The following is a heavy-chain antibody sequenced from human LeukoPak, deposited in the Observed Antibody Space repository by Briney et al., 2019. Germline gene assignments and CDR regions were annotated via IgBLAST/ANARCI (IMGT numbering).Heavy chain of an antibody. CDR2: MHGSGSP. CDR1: GGSISSGSYY. V-gene: IGHV4-61*01. CDR3: ARDLSINAFDI. J-gene: IGHJ3*02. Sequence: SQTLSLTCTVSGGSISSGSYYWSWIRQSPGKGLEWIAYMHGSGSPNYNPSLASRLTLSVDATENQLSLKLSSVTAADTAVYFCARDLSINAFDIWGPGTLVTVSS. D-gene: IGHD2/OR15-2a*01.